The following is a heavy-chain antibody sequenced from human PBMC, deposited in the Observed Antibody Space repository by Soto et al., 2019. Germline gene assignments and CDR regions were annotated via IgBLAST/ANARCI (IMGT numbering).Heavy chain of an antibody. CDR1: GFTFSSYG. D-gene: IGHD6-19*01. CDR2: IWYDGSNQ. V-gene: IGHV3-33*01. J-gene: IGHJ4*02. Sequence: QVQLVESGGGVVQPGRSLRLSCAASGFTFSSYGMHWVRQAPGKGLGGVAVIWYDGSNQYYADAVKGRFTISSDNSKNRLYGQRNRLRGEGTAVYYCARANSSGWPWDFDDWGEGTLVTVSS. CDR3: ARANSSGWPWDFDD.